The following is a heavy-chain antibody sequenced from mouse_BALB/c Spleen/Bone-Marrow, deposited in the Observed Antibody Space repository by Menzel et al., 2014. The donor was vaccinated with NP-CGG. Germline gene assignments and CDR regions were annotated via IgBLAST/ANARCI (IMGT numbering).Heavy chain of an antibody. D-gene: IGHD2-4*01. CDR2: IVPAKGNT. CDR1: GVNVKDTY. V-gene: IGHV14-3*02. Sequence: LRPSGAELVEPGASVKLSGTASGVNVKDTYMQWVKQRPDQGLEWIGRIVPAKGNTKNDPKFQGKATIASDTPSNTAYLQLSSLTAEDTAVYYGATRITDGYSDVGGAETTVT. CDR3: ATRITDGYSDV. J-gene: IGHJ1*01.